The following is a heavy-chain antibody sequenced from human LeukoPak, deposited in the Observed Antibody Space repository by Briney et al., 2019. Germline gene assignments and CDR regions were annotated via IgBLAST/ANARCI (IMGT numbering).Heavy chain of an antibody. CDR3: ARLRYDSSGYLTYFDY. D-gene: IGHD3-22*01. CDR1: GYTFTSYG. J-gene: IGHJ4*02. Sequence: ASVKVSCKASGYTFTSYGISWVRQAPGQGLEWMGWISAYSGNTNYAQKLQGRVTMATDTSTSTAYMELRSLRSDDTAVYYCARLRYDSSGYLTYFDYWGQGTLVTVSS. CDR2: ISAYSGNT. V-gene: IGHV1-18*01.